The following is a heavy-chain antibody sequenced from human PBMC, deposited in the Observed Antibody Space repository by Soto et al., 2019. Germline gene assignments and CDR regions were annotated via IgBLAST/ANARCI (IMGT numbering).Heavy chain of an antibody. CDR1: GFTFSSYG. CDR3: ARAGGPYYYDSSGYYSFDY. CDR2: IWYDGSNK. D-gene: IGHD3-22*01. J-gene: IGHJ4*02. V-gene: IGHV3-33*01. Sequence: QVQLVESGGGVVQPGRSLRLSCAASGFTFSSYGMHWVRQAPGKGLEWVAVIWYDGSNKYYADSVKGRFTISRDNSKNTVYLQMNSLRAEDTAVYYCARAGGPYYYDSSGYYSFDYWGQGTLVTVSS.